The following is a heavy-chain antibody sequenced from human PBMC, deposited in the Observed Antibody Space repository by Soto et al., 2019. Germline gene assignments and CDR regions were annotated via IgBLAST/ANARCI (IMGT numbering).Heavy chain of an antibody. CDR1: GGSISSYY. CDR3: ASSYYDSSGYHDY. V-gene: IGHV4-34*01. D-gene: IGHD3-22*01. CDR2: INHSGST. Sequence: PSETLSLTCTVSGGSISSYYWSWIRQPPRKGLEWIGEINHSGSTNYNPSLKSRVTISVDTSKNQFSLKLSSVTAADTAVYYCASSYYDSSGYHDYWGQGTLVTVSS. J-gene: IGHJ4*02.